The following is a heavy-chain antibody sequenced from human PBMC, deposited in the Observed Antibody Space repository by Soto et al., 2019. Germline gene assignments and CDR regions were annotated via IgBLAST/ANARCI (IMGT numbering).Heavy chain of an antibody. D-gene: IGHD5-12*01. CDR1: GYTFTSYY. Sequence: GASVKVSCKASGYTFTSYYMHWVRQAPGQGLEWMGIINPSGGSTSYAQKFQGRVTMTRDTSTSTAYMELTSLTSKDTAVYYCARDSPIGSTYSGYDAIDSWDQGTLVTVSS. V-gene: IGHV1-46*01. J-gene: IGHJ4*02. CDR3: ARDSPIGSTYSGYDAIDS. CDR2: INPSGGST.